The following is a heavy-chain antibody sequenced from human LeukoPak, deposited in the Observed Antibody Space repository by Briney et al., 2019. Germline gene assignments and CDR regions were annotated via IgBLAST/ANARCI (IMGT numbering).Heavy chain of an antibody. D-gene: IGHD5-18*01. CDR1: GGTFSSYA. CDR3: ARGYEELWPDY. V-gene: IGHV1-69*13. CDR2: IIPIFGTA. Sequence: ASVTVSCKASGGTFSSYAISWVRQAPGQGLEWMGGIIPIFGTANYAQKFQGRVTITADESTSTAYMELSSLRSEDTAVYYCARGYEELWPDYWGQGTLVIVSS. J-gene: IGHJ4*02.